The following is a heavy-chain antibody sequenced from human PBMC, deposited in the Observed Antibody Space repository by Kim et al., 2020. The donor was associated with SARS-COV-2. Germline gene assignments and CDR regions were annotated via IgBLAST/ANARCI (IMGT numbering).Heavy chain of an antibody. D-gene: IGHD4-17*01. V-gene: IGHV4-39*02. CDR3: AREKDYGDYVDY. CDR1: GGSISSSSYY. J-gene: IGHJ4*02. Sequence: SETLSLTCTVSGGSISSSSYYWGWIRQPPGEGLEWIGSIYYSGSTYYNPSLKSRVTISVDTSKNQFSLKLSSVTAADTAVYYCAREKDYGDYVDYWGQGTLVTVSS. CDR2: IYYSGST.